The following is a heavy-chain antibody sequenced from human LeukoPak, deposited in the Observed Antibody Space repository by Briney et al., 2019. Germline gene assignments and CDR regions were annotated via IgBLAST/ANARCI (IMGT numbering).Heavy chain of an antibody. Sequence: SETLSLTCTVSGGSISSYYWSWIRQPPGKGLEWIGYIYYSRSTNYNPSLKSRVTISVDTSKNQFSLKLSSVTAADTAVYYCARSIGRRYYYMDVWGKGTTVTISS. CDR1: GGSISSYY. CDR2: IYYSRST. CDR3: ARSIGRRYYYMDV. D-gene: IGHD2-15*01. V-gene: IGHV4-59*01. J-gene: IGHJ6*03.